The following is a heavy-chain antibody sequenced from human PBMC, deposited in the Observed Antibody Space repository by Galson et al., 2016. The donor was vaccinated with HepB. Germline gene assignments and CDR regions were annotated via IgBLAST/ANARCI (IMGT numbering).Heavy chain of an antibody. D-gene: IGHD1-26*01. V-gene: IGHV3-7*04. Sequence: SLRLSCAASGFTFNNYWMSRVRQAPGKGLEWVANIKEDGSEKYYVDSVKGRFTISRDNAKKSLYIQMNSLRSEDTALYYCAREYSGTPGFDSWGQGTLVAVSS. CDR1: GFTFNNYW. J-gene: IGHJ4*02. CDR2: IKEDGSEK. CDR3: AREYSGTPGFDS.